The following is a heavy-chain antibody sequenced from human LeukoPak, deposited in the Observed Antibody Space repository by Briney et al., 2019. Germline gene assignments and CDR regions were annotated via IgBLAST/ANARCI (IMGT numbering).Heavy chain of an antibody. Sequence: GGSLRLSCAASGFSFSDYYMSWVRQAPGKGLEWISCITNSGSTIYYAESVKGRFTISRDDAKNSLYLQMNNLRAEDTAVYYCARDRDCGTTTCSVDYWGQGTLVTVPS. CDR3: ARDRDCGTTTCSVDY. D-gene: IGHD2-2*01. V-gene: IGHV3-11*01. CDR2: ITNSGSTI. J-gene: IGHJ4*02. CDR1: GFSFSDYY.